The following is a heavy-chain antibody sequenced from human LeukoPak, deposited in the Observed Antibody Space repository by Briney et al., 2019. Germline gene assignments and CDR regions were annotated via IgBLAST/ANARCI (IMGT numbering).Heavy chain of an antibody. Sequence: SETLSLTCTVSGGSISISSYYWGWIRQPPGKGLEWIGSIYYSGSNYYNPSLKSRVTISVDTSKNQFSLKLSSVTAADMALYYCAIAPGYSSINFDYWGQGTLVTVSS. D-gene: IGHD6-13*01. CDR1: GGSISISSYY. J-gene: IGHJ4*02. CDR2: IYYSGSN. CDR3: AIAPGYSSINFDY. V-gene: IGHV4-39*01.